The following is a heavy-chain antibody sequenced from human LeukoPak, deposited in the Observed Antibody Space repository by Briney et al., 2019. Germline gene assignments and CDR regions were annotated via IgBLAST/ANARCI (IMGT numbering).Heavy chain of an antibody. CDR3: ARVEEGYGSGRRENYYYYYMDV. CDR1: GASISSGSYY. CDR2: IYYSGST. V-gene: IGHV4-61*01. J-gene: IGHJ6*03. D-gene: IGHD3-10*01. Sequence: SETLSLTCTVSGASISSGSYYWSWIRQPPGKGLEWIGYIYYSGSTNYNPSLKSRVTISVDTSKNQFSLKLSSVTAADTAVYYCARVEEGYGSGRRENYYYYYMDVWGKGTTVTISS.